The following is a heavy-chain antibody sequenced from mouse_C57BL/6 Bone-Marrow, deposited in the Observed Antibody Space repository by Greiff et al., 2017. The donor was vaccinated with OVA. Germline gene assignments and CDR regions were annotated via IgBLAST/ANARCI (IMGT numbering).Heavy chain of an antibody. Sequence: QVQLQQPGAELVKPGASVKLSCKASGYTFTSYWMQWVKQRPGQGLEWIGEIDPSDSYTNYNQKFKGKATLTVDTSSSTAYMQSSRLTSEESAVYYCARRRGLRWVAYWGQGSLVTVSA. V-gene: IGHV1-50*01. CDR1: GYTFTSYW. J-gene: IGHJ3*01. CDR2: IDPSDSYT. D-gene: IGHD2-4*01. CDR3: ARRRGLRWVAY.